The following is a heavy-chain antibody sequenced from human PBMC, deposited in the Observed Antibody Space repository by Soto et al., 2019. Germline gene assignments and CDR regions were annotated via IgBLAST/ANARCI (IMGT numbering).Heavy chain of an antibody. J-gene: IGHJ6*02. V-gene: IGHV3-74*01. D-gene: IGHD3-10*01. CDR3: AREKPLGFGGIYYYYGMDV. CDR2: INSDGSST. CDR1: GFTFSSYW. Sequence: HPGGSLRLSCAASGFTFSSYWVHWVRQSPGKGLVWVSRINSDGSSTSYADSVKGRFTISRDNAKNTLYLQMNSLRAEDTAVYYCAREKPLGFGGIYYYYGMDVWGQGTTVTVSS.